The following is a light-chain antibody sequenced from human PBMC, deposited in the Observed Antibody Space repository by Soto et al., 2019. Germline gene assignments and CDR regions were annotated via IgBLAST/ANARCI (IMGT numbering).Light chain of an antibody. V-gene: IGLV2-11*01. J-gene: IGLJ2*01. Sequence: QSALTQPRSVSGSPGQSVTISCTGTSSDVGGYNSVSWFQQHPGKAPQLIIHDVSERPSGVPDRFSGSKSENTASLTISGLQAEDEGDYYCCSYAGRYPYVVFGGGTKLTVL. CDR1: SSDVGGYNS. CDR3: CSYAGRYPYVV. CDR2: DVS.